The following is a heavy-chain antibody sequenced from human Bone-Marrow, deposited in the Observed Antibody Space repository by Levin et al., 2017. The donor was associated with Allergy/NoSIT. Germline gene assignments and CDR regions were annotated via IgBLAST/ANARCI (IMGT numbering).Heavy chain of an antibody. Sequence: LSLTCAASGFSFSSSWMSCVRQAPGKGLEWVANIKQDGSEKYYVDSVRGRFTISRDNAKNSLFLQMNSLRVEDTAVYYCARDQPSSSSYVRTPFDYWGQGTLVTVSS. CDR1: GFSFSSSW. D-gene: IGHD6-13*01. V-gene: IGHV3-7*04. J-gene: IGHJ4*02. CDR3: ARDQPSSSSYVRTPFDY. CDR2: IKQDGSEK.